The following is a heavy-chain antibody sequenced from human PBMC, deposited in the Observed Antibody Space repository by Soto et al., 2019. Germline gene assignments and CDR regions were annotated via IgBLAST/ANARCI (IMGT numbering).Heavy chain of an antibody. J-gene: IGHJ4*02. CDR2: IKQDGSEK. Sequence: GGSLRLSCAASGFTFRSNWMSWVRQAPGKGLEWVANIKQDGSEKYYVDSVKGRFTISRDNAKNSLYLQMNSLRAEDTAVYYCATSGGGWLQPPVWGQGTLVTVSS. CDR1: GFTFRSNW. CDR3: ATSGGGWLQPPV. V-gene: IGHV3-7*03. D-gene: IGHD5-12*01.